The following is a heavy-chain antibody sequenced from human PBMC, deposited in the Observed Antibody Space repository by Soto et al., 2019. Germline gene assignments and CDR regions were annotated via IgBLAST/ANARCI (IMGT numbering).Heavy chain of an antibody. J-gene: IGHJ4*02. CDR2: IKQDGSEK. Sequence: GGSLRLSCAASGFTFRSNWMSWVRQAPGKGLEWVANIKQDGSEKYYVDSVKGRFTISRDNAKNSLYLQMNSLRAEDTAVYYCATSGGGWLQPPVWGQGTLVTVSS. CDR1: GFTFRSNW. CDR3: ATSGGGWLQPPV. V-gene: IGHV3-7*03. D-gene: IGHD5-12*01.